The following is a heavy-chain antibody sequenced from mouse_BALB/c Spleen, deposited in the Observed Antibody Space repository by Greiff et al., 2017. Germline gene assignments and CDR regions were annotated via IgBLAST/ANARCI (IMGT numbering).Heavy chain of an antibody. CDR1: GFSLTSYG. CDR3: ARDGYGSSSWFAY. J-gene: IGHJ3*01. Sequence: VKLMESGPGLVAPSQSLSITCTVSGFSLTSYGVHWVRQPPGKGLEWLGVIWAGGSTNYNSALMSRLSISKDNSKSQVFLKMNSLQTDDTAMYYCARDGYGSSSWFAYWGQGTLVTVSA. V-gene: IGHV2-9*02. D-gene: IGHD1-1*01. CDR2: IWAGGST.